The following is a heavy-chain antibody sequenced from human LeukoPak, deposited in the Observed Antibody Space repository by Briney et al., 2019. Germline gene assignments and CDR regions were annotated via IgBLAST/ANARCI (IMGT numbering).Heavy chain of an antibody. CDR3: AKEGYSTIWIPTDY. CDR1: GFTFSRSA. J-gene: IGHJ4*02. V-gene: IGHV3-23*01. D-gene: IGHD6-13*01. Sequence: GGSLRLSCAASGFTFSRSAMSWVRQAPGKGLEWVSGISGSGGTTYYADSVKGRFTISRDNSKNTLFLQMNSLRAEDTAVYYCAKEGYSTIWIPTDYWGQGTLVTVSS. CDR2: ISGSGGTT.